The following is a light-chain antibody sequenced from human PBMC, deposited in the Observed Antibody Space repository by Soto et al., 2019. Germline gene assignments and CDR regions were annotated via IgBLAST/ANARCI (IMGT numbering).Light chain of an antibody. CDR3: QQRGSWRT. CDR1: QSVSSY. CDR2: GAS. Sequence: EIVLTQSPATLSLSPGERATLSCRASQSVSSYLAWYQHKPGQPPRLLIYGASNRATGIPARFSGSGSETDFTLTISSLEPEDFAVYYCQQRGSWRTFGQGTKLEIK. V-gene: IGKV3-11*01. J-gene: IGKJ2*01.